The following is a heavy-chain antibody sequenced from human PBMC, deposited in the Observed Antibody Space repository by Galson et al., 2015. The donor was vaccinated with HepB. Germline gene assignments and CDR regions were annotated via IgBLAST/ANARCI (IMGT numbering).Heavy chain of an antibody. Sequence: LSLTCTVSGGCISSSYWSWIRQPPGRGLEWIRYIYSSGSTNYNPSLKSRVTISVDTSKNQFSLKLSSVTAADTAIYYCARARYSYGSPPWYFDIWGRGTLVTVSS. J-gene: IGHJ2*01. CDR2: IYSSGST. CDR3: ARARYSYGSPPWYFDI. D-gene: IGHD5-18*01. CDR1: GGCISSSY. V-gene: IGHV4-59*01.